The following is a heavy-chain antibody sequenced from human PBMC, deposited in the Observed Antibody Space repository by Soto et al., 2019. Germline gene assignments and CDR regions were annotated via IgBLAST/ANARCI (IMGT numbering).Heavy chain of an antibody. CDR3: ASDLVGASDSYGLDV. CDR2: IWHDGNNK. Sequence: GGSLRLSCAASGFTSSNYGMHWVRQAPGKGLEWVAIIWHDGNNKYYADSVRGRFIISRDNSKNRLYLQMNSLRAEDTAVYYCASDLVGASDSYGLDVWGQGTPVTVS. J-gene: IGHJ6*02. CDR1: GFTSSNYG. D-gene: IGHD1-26*01. V-gene: IGHV3-33*01.